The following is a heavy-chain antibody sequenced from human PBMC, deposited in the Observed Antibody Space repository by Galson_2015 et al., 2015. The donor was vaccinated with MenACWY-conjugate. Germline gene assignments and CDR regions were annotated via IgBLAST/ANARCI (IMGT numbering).Heavy chain of an antibody. CDR1: GYTFTNYY. Sequence: SVKVSCKASGYTFTNYYIHWVRQAPGQGLEWMGIINPSDGSTNYAQKFQGRVTMTRETSMTTVYLELSSLRSEDTAVYYCARDLRRVSMVRGSIVPDAFDMWGQGTMVTVSS. CDR3: ARDLRRVSMVRGSIVPDAFDM. CDR2: INPSDGST. V-gene: IGHV1-46*01. J-gene: IGHJ3*02. D-gene: IGHD3-10*01.